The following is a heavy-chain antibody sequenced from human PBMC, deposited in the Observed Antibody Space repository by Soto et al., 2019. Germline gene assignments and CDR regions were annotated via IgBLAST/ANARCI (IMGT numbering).Heavy chain of an antibody. Sequence: NPSETLSLTCTVSGGSISSSSYYWGWIRQPPGKGLEWIGSIYYSGSTYYNPSLKSRVTISVDTSKNQFSLKLSSVTAADTAVYYCARHIQTGVAATTINTPWFDPWGQGTLVTVSS. J-gene: IGHJ5*02. CDR2: IYYSGST. CDR3: ARHIQTGVAATTINTPWFDP. V-gene: IGHV4-39*01. D-gene: IGHD2-15*01. CDR1: GGSISSSSYY.